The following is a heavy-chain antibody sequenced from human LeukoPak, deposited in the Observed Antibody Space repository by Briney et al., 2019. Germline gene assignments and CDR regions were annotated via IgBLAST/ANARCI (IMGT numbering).Heavy chain of an antibody. J-gene: IGHJ6*01. CDR3: AKMKGHPLPKYYMDV. CDR2: ISGSGDNT. Sequence: GGSLRLSCAASGFTFSGVAMSWVRRTRGKGLEWVSGISGSGDNTLYADSVQGRLTISRDNSKNTLSLEMNSLRAEDTAIYYCAKMKGHPLPKYYMDVWGQGTTVTVSS. CDR1: GFTFSGVA. V-gene: IGHV3-23*01. D-gene: IGHD1-26*01.